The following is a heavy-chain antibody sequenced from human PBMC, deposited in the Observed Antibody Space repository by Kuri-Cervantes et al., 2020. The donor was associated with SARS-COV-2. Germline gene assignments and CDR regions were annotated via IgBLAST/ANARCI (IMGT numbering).Heavy chain of an antibody. Sequence: GGSLRPSSAASGFTFKNYDMHWVRQAPGKGLEWVSLISSDGTNKPQAGSVKGRFTISRDNSKNTLYLQMNSLTSEDTSVYYCARPPDRSGQNFDSWGQGTPVTVSS. CDR3: ARPPDRSGQNFDS. J-gene: IGHJ4*01. V-gene: IGHV3-30-3*01. CDR1: GFTFKNYD. D-gene: IGHD3-22*01. CDR2: ISSDGTNK.